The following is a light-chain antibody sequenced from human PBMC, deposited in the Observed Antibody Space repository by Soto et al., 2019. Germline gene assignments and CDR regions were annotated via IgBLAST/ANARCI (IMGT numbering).Light chain of an antibody. CDR1: QSVSSF. V-gene: IGKV3-11*01. J-gene: IGKJ2*01. CDR3: QQRTDWPPVYT. CDR2: DVS. Sequence: EIVLPQSPFTLSVSPGERATLSCRASQSVSSFLAWYQQKRGQPPRLLIYDVSSRAAVIPARFSGSGSGTDFTLTISSLEPEDFAVYYCQQRTDWPPVYTFGQGTKLDIK.